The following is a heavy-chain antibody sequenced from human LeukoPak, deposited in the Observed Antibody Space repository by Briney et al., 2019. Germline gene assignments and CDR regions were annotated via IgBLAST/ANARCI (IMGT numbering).Heavy chain of an antibody. CDR1: GGSFSGYY. D-gene: IGHD5-12*01. CDR2: INDSEST. Sequence: PSETLSLTCAVYGGSFSGYYWSWIRQPPGKGLEWIGEINDSESTNYNPSLKSRVTISVDTSKNQFSLKLTSVTAADTAVYYCARGAGYSREVNYYHYMDVWGKGTTVTVSS. V-gene: IGHV4-34*01. CDR3: ARGAGYSREVNYYHYMDV. J-gene: IGHJ6*03.